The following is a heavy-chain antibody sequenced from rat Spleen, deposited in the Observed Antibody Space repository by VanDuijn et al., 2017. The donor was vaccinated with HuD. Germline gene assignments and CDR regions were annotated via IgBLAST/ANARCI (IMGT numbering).Heavy chain of an antibody. J-gene: IGHJ2*01. CDR2: IIYDGSRT. Sequence: EVQLVESDGGLVQPGRSLKLSCAASGFTFSDYNMAWVRQAPKKGLEWVATIIYDGSRTYYRDSVKGRFTISRDNAKSTLYLQMDSLRSEDTATYYCSRPGTTHVFDNWGQGVMVTVSS. V-gene: IGHV5S10*01. CDR3: SRPGTTHVFDN. D-gene: IGHD1-10*01. CDR1: GFTFSDYN.